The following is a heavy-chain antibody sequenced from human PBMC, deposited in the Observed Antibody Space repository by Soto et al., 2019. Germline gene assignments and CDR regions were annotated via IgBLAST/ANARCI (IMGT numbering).Heavy chain of an antibody. D-gene: IGHD6-13*01. J-gene: IGHJ5*02. V-gene: IGHV1-2*04. CDR3: MREGERDITAADINWFDP. CDR1: GYSFSGYY. Sequence: ASVKVSCKASGYSFSGYYMHWVRQAPGQGLEWMGWINPNSGDTKYAQKFQGWVTMTRDTSISTAYMELTRLRSDDTAVYYCMREGERDITAADINWFDPWGQGTLVTVSS. CDR2: INPNSGDT.